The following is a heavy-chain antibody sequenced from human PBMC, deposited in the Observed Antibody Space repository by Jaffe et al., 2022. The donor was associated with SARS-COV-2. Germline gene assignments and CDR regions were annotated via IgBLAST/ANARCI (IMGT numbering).Heavy chain of an antibody. V-gene: IGHV5-51*01. CDR1: GYSFTSYW. Sequence: EVQLVQSGAEVKKPGESLKISCKGSGYSFTSYWIGWVRQMPGKGLEWMGIIYPGDSDTRYSPSFQGQVTISADKSISTAYLQWSSLKASDTAMYYCARLRYSSSWYNRDAYYYYMDVWGKGTTVIVSS. J-gene: IGHJ6*03. CDR3: ARLRYSSSWYNRDAYYYYMDV. CDR2: IYPGDSDT. D-gene: IGHD6-13*01.